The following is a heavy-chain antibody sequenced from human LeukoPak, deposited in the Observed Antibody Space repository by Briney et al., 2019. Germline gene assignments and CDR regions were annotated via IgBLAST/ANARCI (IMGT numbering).Heavy chain of an antibody. V-gene: IGHV3-21*01. D-gene: IGHD3-22*01. Sequence: GGSLRLSCAASGFTFSSYSMNWVRQAPGKGLEWVSSISSSSSYIYYADSVKGRFTISRDNAKNSPYLQMNSLRAEDTAVYYCARTTYYYDSSGYGGFDPWGQGTLVTVSS. CDR3: ARTTYYYDSSGYGGFDP. CDR1: GFTFSSYS. J-gene: IGHJ5*02. CDR2: ISSSSSYI.